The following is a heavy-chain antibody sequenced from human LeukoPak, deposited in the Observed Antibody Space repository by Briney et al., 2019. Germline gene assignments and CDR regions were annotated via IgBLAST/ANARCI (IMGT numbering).Heavy chain of an antibody. CDR2: MDPDGGGT. CDR3: ARVSGRSGPFEY. Sequence: SVKVSCKASGYTFTGYYMHWVRQAPGQGLEWMGWMDPDGGGTNYAQMFQGRVTMTRDTSINTAYMELSSLRSDGTAIYYRARVSGRSGPFEYWGQGTLVTVSS. J-gene: IGHJ4*02. V-gene: IGHV1-2*02. CDR1: GYTFTGYY. D-gene: IGHD3-3*01.